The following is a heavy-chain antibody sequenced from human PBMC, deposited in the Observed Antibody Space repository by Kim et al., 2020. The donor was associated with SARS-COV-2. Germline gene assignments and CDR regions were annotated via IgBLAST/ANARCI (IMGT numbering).Heavy chain of an antibody. D-gene: IGHD1-20*01. CDR3: ATLITGWQFFY. V-gene: IGHV3-23*01. J-gene: IGHJ4*02. Sequence: NYADSRQGRFTISRDDAKNTLYLQMNSLRAEDTAVYYCATLITGWQFFYWGRGTLVTVS.